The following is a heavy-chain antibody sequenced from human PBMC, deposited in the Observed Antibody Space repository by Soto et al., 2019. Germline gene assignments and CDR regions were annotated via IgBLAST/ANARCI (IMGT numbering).Heavy chain of an antibody. CDR3: ASTSYGDYVDAFDI. V-gene: IGHV4-59*01. D-gene: IGHD4-17*01. CDR1: GGSISSYY. J-gene: IGHJ3*02. Sequence: QVQLQESGPGLVKPSETLSLTCTVSGGSISSYYWSWIRQPPGKGLEGIGYIYYSGSTNYNPSLNSRVTISVDTSKNQSSLKRSSVTAADTAVYYCASTSYGDYVDAFDIWGQGTMVTVSS. CDR2: IYYSGST.